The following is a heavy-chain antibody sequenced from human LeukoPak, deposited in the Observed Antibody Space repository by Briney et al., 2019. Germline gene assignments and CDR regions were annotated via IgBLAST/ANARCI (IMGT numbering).Heavy chain of an antibody. V-gene: IGHV3-66*01. J-gene: IGHJ4*02. CDR1: GFTVSSNY. CDR3: ARGYSYGYIRY. D-gene: IGHD5-18*01. CDR2: IYDGGST. Sequence: GGSLRLSCAASGFTVSSNYMNWVRQAPGKGLEWVSVIYDGGSTDYADSVKGRFTISRDNSKNMLYLRMNSLRAEDTAVYYCARGYSYGYIRYWGQGTLVTVSS.